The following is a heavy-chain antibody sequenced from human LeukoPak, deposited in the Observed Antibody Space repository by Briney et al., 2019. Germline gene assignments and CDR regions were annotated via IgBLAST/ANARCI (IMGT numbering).Heavy chain of an antibody. J-gene: IGHJ4*02. V-gene: IGHV3-7*01. D-gene: IGHD2-15*01. CDR3: AREYCSGGTCYSPGY. CDR2: TKQDGSEK. Sequence: GGSLRLSCAASGFTFSSYAMSWVRQAPGKGLEWVANTKQDGSEKYYVDSVKGRFTISRDNTKNSLYLQMSSLRAEDTAVYYCAREYCSGGTCYSPGYWGQGTLVTVSA. CDR1: GFTFSSYA.